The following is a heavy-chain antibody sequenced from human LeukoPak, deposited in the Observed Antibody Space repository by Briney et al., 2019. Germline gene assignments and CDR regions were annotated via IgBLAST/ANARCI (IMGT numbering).Heavy chain of an antibody. CDR1: GFTVSSNY. V-gene: IGHV3-21*01. J-gene: IGHJ4*02. Sequence: GGSLRLSCAASGFTVSSNYMSWVRQAPGKGLEWVSSFGTRSTSIYHAGSVKGRFAISRDNAKNSLYLQMNSLRAEDTALYYCAREVSEGFDFWGQGTLVTVSS. CDR2: FGTRSTSI. D-gene: IGHD3-22*01. CDR3: AREVSEGFDF.